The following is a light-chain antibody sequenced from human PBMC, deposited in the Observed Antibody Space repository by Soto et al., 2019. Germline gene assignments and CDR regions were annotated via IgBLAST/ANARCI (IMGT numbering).Light chain of an antibody. Sequence: DIQMTQSPSTLSASVGDRVTITCRASRSISSWLAWYQQKPGKAPKVLIYDASSLESGVPSRFSGSGSGTEFTLTISSLQPDDFATYFCQPYHSYSEAFGQGTKVDIK. CDR3: QPYHSYSEA. CDR2: DAS. CDR1: RSISSW. J-gene: IGKJ1*01. V-gene: IGKV1-5*01.